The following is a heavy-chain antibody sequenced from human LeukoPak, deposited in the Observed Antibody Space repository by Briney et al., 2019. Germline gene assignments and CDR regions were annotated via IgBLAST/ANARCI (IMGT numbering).Heavy chain of an antibody. J-gene: IGHJ4*02. D-gene: IGHD6-6*01. CDR2: IYYSGST. Sequence: SETLSLTCTVSGGSISSYYWSWIRQPPGKGLEWIGCIYYSGSTNYNPSLKSRVTISVDTSKNQFSLKLSSVTAADTAVYYCARAGGARPRYFDYWGQGTLVTVSS. CDR3: ARAGGARPRYFDY. V-gene: IGHV4-59*01. CDR1: GGSISSYY.